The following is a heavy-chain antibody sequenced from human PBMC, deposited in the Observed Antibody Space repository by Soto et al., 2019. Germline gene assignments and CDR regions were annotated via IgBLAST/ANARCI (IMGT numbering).Heavy chain of an antibody. CDR2: VYYDGTT. J-gene: IGHJ6*02. CDR3: ARHGEAVLSYYGMHV. Sequence: SETLSLTCAVSGASIATSTYHWGWVRQSPGKGLEWIGTVYYDGTTYYNPYLKSRVALSVDMSLNQFSVKLTSVTATDTAVYYCARHGEAVLSYYGMHVWGPGTPVTVYS. D-gene: IGHD2-21*01. CDR1: GASIATSTYH. V-gene: IGHV4-39*01.